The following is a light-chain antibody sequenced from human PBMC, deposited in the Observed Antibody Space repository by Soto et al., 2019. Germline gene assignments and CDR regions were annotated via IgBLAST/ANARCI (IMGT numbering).Light chain of an antibody. J-gene: IGLJ1*01. CDR1: SSDVGNYNL. CDR2: EVN. V-gene: IGLV2-23*02. Sequence: QSALTQPASVSGSPGQSIAISCTGTSSDVGNYNLVSWYQQHPGKAPRLMIFEVNKRPSGVSDRFSGSKSGNTASLIISGLQADDEADYYCYSYAGSYIYYVFGAGTKVTVL. CDR3: YSYAGSYIYYV.